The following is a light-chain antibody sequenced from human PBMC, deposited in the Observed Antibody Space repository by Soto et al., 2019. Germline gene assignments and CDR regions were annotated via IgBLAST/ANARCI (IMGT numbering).Light chain of an antibody. CDR3: QDYGTSAPWT. CDR2: GAS. V-gene: IGKV3-20*01. J-gene: IGKJ1*01. Sequence: EIVLTQSPGTLSLSPGERATLSCRASQSVNSNYLAWYQQKPGQGPRLLMYGASSRATGIPDRFSGSGSGTDFTLTISRLEPEDFAVYYCQDYGTSAPWTFGQGTKVEIK. CDR1: QSVNSNY.